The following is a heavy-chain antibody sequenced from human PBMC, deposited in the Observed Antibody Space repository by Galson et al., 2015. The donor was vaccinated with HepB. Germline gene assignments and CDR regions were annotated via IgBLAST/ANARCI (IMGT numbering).Heavy chain of an antibody. Sequence: SLRLSCAASGFTFDDYAMHWVRQAPGKGLEWVSSINWDGGTMAYADSLKGRFTISRDNAKHSLYLQMNSLRPEDTALYYCARDAASSGWGRPLDYWGQGALVTASS. D-gene: IGHD6-19*01. V-gene: IGHV3-9*01. CDR3: ARDAASSGWGRPLDY. CDR1: GFTFDDYA. CDR2: INWDGGTM. J-gene: IGHJ4*02.